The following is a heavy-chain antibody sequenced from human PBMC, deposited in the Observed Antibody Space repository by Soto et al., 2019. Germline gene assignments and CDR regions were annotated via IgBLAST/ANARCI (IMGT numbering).Heavy chain of an antibody. D-gene: IGHD6-6*01. Sequence: QVQLVQSGAEVKKPGASVKVSCKASGYTFHTYGITWVRQAPGQGLEWMGWISTYNGNTEYVQKFQDRVTMTTDPSTGTAYMELRSLRSDDTAVYYCARKSSSSSWFDPWGQGTLVTVSS. CDR2: ISTYNGNT. V-gene: IGHV1-18*01. CDR3: ARKSSSSSWFDP. J-gene: IGHJ5*02. CDR1: GYTFHTYG.